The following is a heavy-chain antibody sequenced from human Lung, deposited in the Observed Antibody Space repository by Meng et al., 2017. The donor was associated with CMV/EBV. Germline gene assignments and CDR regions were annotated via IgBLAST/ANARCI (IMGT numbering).Heavy chain of an antibody. J-gene: IGHJ5*02. CDR1: GGSISTTDW. CDR3: ARDSSSWHWFDP. D-gene: IGHD6-13*01. V-gene: IGHV4-4*02. CDR2: IYYTGST. Sequence: CAVSGGSISTTDWWSWIRQPPGKGLEWIGEIYYTGSTNYSPSLKSRVTISIDKSKNQFSLNLRSVTAVDTAVYYCARDSSSWHWFDPWGQGTLVTVSS.